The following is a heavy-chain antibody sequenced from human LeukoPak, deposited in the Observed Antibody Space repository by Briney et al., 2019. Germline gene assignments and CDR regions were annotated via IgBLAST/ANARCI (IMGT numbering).Heavy chain of an antibody. J-gene: IGHJ6*03. CDR3: ARGNDGSGSPSCYFYYMDV. D-gene: IGHD3-10*01. V-gene: IGHV1-2*02. CDR1: GYTFTGYY. Sequence: ASVKVSCKASGYTFTGYYMHWVRQAPGQGLEWMGWINPNSGGTNYAQKFQGGVTMTRDTSISTAYMELSRLRSEDTAVYYCARGNDGSGSPSCYFYYMDVWGKGTTVTISS. CDR2: INPNSGGT.